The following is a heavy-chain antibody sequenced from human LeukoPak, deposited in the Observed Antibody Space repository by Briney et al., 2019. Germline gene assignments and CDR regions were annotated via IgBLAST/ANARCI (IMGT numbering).Heavy chain of an antibody. CDR2: INHSGST. J-gene: IGHJ4*02. V-gene: IGHV4-34*01. D-gene: IGHD4/OR15-4a*01. Sequence: SETLSLTCAVYGGSFSGYYWSWIRQPSGKGLEWIGEINHSGSTNYNPSLKSRITISVDTSKNQFSLKLSSVTAADTAVYYCARGRGANDYWGQGTLVTVSS. CDR3: ARGRGANDY. CDR1: GGSFSGYY.